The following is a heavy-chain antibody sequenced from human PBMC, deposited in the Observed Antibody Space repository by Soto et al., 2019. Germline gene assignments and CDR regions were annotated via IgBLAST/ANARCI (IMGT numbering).Heavy chain of an antibody. V-gene: IGHV3-30*18. CDR1: GFTFGSYG. CDR2: ISYDGSNK. D-gene: IGHD1-26*01. CDR3: AKDRLRGGFLTTATTNGMDV. Sequence: GSLRLSCAASGFTFGSYGMHWVRQAPGKGLEWVALISYDGSNKYYVDSVKGRFTISRDNSKNTLFLQMNSLRAGDTAVYYCAKDRLRGGFLTTATTNGMDVWGQGTTVTVSS. J-gene: IGHJ6*02.